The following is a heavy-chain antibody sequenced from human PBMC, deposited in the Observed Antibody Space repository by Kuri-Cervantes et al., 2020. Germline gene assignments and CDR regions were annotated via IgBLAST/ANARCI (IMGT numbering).Heavy chain of an antibody. J-gene: IGHJ4*02. V-gene: IGHV1-2*02. CDR1: GYTFTVYY. Sequence: ASVKVSCKASGYTFTVYYMQWVRQAPGQGLEWMRWINPNSGGTNYAQKFQGRVTMTRDTSISTAYMELSRLRSEDTAMYYCARVPCSGGSCSQYYFDYWGQGTLVTVSS. CDR3: ARVPCSGGSCSQYYFDY. D-gene: IGHD2-15*01. CDR2: INPNSGGT.